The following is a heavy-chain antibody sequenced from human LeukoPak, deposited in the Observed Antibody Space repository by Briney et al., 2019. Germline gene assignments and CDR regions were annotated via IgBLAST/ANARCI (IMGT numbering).Heavy chain of an antibody. J-gene: IGHJ6*02. D-gene: IGHD6-6*01. CDR3: ARGRIAANMDV. CDR2: ISYDGSNK. Sequence: GGSLRLSCAASGFTFSSYAMSWVRQAPGKGLEWVAVISYDGSNKYYADSVKGRFTISRDNSKDTLYLQMNSLRAEDTAVYYCARGRIAANMDVWGQGTTVTVSS. V-gene: IGHV3-30*04. CDR1: GFTFSSYA.